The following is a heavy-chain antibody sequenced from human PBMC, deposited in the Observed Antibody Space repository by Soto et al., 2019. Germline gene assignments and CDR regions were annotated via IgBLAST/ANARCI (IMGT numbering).Heavy chain of an antibody. J-gene: IGHJ5*02. CDR2: SSGSGGST. D-gene: IGHD3-22*01. CDR3: AKDPASRGLFEWFDP. CDR1: GFTFSSYA. V-gene: IGHV3-23*01. Sequence: GASLRLSCAASGFTFSSYAMSWVRQAPGKGLECASVSSGSGGSTYYAASWKGRFTFSRDNSKNTLYLQMNSLRAEDTAVYYCAKDPASRGLFEWFDPWRQGTLVTVSS.